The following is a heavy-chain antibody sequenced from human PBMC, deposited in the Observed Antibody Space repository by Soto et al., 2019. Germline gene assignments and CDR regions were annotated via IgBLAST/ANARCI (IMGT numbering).Heavy chain of an antibody. Sequence: GECLRISCTCSGYSFTRYWISWVRQMPGKGLEWMGRIDPSDSYTNYSPSFQGHVTISADKSISTAYLQWSSLKASDTAMYYCASNGDVGNYWGQGTLVTVSS. J-gene: IGHJ4*02. CDR3: ASNGDVGNY. V-gene: IGHV5-10-1*01. CDR2: IDPSDSYT. CDR1: GYSFTRYW. D-gene: IGHD4-17*01.